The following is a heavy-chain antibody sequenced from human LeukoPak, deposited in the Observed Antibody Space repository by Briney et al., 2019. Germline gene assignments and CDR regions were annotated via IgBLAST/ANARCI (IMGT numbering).Heavy chain of an antibody. V-gene: IGHV3-74*01. D-gene: IGHD6-13*01. CDR3: ARGLSDSWFYFAS. J-gene: IGHJ4*02. CDR1: GFTFSSNW. Sequence: PGGTLTLSCTASGFTFSSNWMHWDRQVPGQAPVLVSRINYDGTSISYAESVKGRFTISRDNAKNTLYLQMHSLRAEDTAVYHCARGLSDSWFYFASWGKGTLVSVSS. CDR2: INYDGTSI.